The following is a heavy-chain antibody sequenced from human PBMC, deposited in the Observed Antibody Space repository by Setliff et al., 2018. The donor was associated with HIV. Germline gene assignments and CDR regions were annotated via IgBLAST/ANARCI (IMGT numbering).Heavy chain of an antibody. D-gene: IGHD2-15*01. J-gene: IGHJ6*02. V-gene: IGHV3-7*01. CDR1: GFTFSSYW. CDR3: ARDRHCSGGSCTSYYGMDV. Sequence: PGESLKISCAASGFTFSSYWMSWVRQAPGKGLEWVANIKQDGSEKYYVDSVKGRFTISRDDAKNSLYLQMNSLWAEDTAVYYCARDRHCSGGSCTSYYGMDVWGQGTTVTVSS. CDR2: IKQDGSEK.